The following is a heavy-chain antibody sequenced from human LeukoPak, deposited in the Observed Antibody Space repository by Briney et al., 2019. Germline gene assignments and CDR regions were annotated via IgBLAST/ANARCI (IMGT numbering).Heavy chain of an antibody. CDR1: GFTFSSYA. V-gene: IGHV3-64D*06. J-gene: IGHJ4*02. CDR3: VKGTYTAAH. CDR2: ISRSGDSI. D-gene: IGHD1-14*01. Sequence: PGGSLRLSCSASGFTFSSYAMHWVRQAPGKGLEYVSAISRSGDSIYYADPVKGRISISRDNSKNTLYLQMSSLRAEDTAVYYCVKGTYTAAHWGQGTLVTVSS.